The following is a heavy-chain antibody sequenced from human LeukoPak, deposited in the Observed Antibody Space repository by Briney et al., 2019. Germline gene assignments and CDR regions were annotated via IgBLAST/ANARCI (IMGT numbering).Heavy chain of an antibody. J-gene: IGHJ6*03. Sequence: GGSLRLSCAASGFTFSSYWMHWVRQAPGKGLVWVSRINSDGSSTSYADSVKGRFTISRDNAKNTLYLQMNSLRAEDTAVYYCARGMVVAAHYYYYYMDVWGKGTTVTISS. V-gene: IGHV3-74*01. CDR2: INSDGSST. D-gene: IGHD2-15*01. CDR3: ARGMVVAAHYYYYYMDV. CDR1: GFTFSSYW.